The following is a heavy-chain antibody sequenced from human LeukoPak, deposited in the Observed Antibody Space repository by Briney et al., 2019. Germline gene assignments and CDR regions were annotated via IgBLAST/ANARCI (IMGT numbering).Heavy chain of an antibody. D-gene: IGHD3-22*01. CDR3: ARDGYYDSSGDYYYGMDV. CDR2: VDYTGIT. Sequence: SETLSLTCTVSGGSISSSGYYWGWIRQPPGKGLEWIGSVDYTGITSHSPSLKSRVTISVDTPKNQFSLKLSSVTAADTAVYYCARDGYYDSSGDYYYGMDVWGQGTTVTVSS. V-gene: IGHV4-39*07. J-gene: IGHJ6*02. CDR1: GGSISSSGYY.